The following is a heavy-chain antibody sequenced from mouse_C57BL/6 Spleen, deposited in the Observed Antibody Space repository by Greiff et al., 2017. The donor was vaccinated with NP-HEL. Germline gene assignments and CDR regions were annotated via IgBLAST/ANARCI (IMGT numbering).Heavy chain of an antibody. CDR3: ARRGWAYYFDY. V-gene: IGHV5-9*01. CDR1: GFTFSSYT. CDR2: ISGGGGNT. Sequence: EVQLVESGGGLVKPGGSLKLSCAASGFTFSSYTMSWVRQTPEKRLEWVATISGGGGNTYYPDSVKGRFTISRDNAKNTLYLQMSSLRSEDTALYYCARRGWAYYFDYWGQGTTLTVSS. J-gene: IGHJ2*01. D-gene: IGHD3-3*01.